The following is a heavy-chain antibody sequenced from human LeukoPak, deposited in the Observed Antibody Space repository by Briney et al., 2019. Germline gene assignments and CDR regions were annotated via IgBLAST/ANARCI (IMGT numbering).Heavy chain of an antibody. Sequence: PGGSLRLSCATSVFTLSSNGLHCVREAPRKGVEWVAFIRYDGSNEHSADSVEGRFTISRDNYKNKLYLQMNSLRTGDTAVYYCAKTGYSVCAYGTWYFDFGGQGKRVPVSS. V-gene: IGHV3-30*02. CDR1: VFTLSSNG. CDR3: AKTGYSVCAYGTWYFDF. D-gene: IGHD5-12*01. J-gene: IGHJ4*02. CDR2: IRYDGSNE.